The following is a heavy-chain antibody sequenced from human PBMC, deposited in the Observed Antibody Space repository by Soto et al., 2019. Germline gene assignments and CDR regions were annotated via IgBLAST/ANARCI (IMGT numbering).Heavy chain of an antibody. CDR1: GGSVSSGDYY. D-gene: IGHD2-15*01. Sequence: SETLSLTCTVSGGSVSSGDYYWSWIRQPPGGGLEWIGYIYYTGGTNYNPSLKSRVTISKDTSKNEFSLKLTSVTAADTAVYYCARVFCSGGSCYYFYYCGQGTLVTVSS. V-gene: IGHV4-61*08. CDR2: IYYTGGT. J-gene: IGHJ4*02. CDR3: ARVFCSGGSCYYFYY.